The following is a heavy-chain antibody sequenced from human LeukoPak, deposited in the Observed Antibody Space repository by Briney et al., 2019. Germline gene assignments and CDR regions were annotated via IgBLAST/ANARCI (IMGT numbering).Heavy chain of an antibody. D-gene: IGHD1-26*01. CDR1: GYTFTSYG. CDR3: ARSINPYSGTPVDY. V-gene: IGHV1-18*01. CDR2: ISAYNGNT. J-gene: IGHJ4*02. Sequence: ASVKVSCKASGYTFTSYGISWVRQAPGQGLEWMGWISAYNGNTNYAQKLQGRVTMTTDTSTSTAYMELRSLRSDDAAVYYCARSINPYSGTPVDYWGQGTLVTVSS.